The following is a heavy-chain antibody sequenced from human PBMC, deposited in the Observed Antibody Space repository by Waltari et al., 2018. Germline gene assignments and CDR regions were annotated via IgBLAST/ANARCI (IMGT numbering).Heavy chain of an antibody. Sequence: QVQLVQSGAEVKKPGASVKVSCKVSGYTLTELSMPWVRKAPGKGLEWMGGFDPEDGETIYAQKFQGRVTMTEDTSTDTAYMELSSLRSEDTAVYYCATRAVEDPHGRGAFDIWGQGTMVTVSS. V-gene: IGHV1-24*01. J-gene: IGHJ3*02. CDR1: GYTLTELS. CDR2: FDPEDGET. CDR3: ATRAVEDPHGRGAFDI. D-gene: IGHD2-15*01.